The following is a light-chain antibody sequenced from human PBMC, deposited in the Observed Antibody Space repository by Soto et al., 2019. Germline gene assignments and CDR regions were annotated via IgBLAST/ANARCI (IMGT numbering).Light chain of an antibody. CDR1: SSDVGVYKY. V-gene: IGLV2-11*01. Sequence: QSALIQPRSVSGSPGQSVTISCTGTSSDVGVYKYVSWYRHLPGKAPQLMIYDVITRPSGVPDRFSGSKSGNTASLTISGLQADDEADYYCCSYAGDYTFVFGTGTKVTVL. J-gene: IGLJ1*01. CDR3: CSYAGDYTFV. CDR2: DVI.